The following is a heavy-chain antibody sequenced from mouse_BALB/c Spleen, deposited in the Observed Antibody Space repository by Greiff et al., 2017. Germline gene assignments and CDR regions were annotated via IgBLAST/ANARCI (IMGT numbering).Heavy chain of an antibody. D-gene: IGHD1-2*01. Sequence: QVQLQQSGPELVRPGVSVKISCKGSGYTFTDYAMHWVKQSHAKSLEWIGVISTYYGNTNYNQKFKGKATMTVDKSSSTAYMELARLTSKDSAIYYCAREGERLRFAYWGQGTLVTVSA. CDR2: ISTYYGNT. V-gene: IGHV1-67*01. CDR1: GYTFTDYA. CDR3: AREGERLRFAY. J-gene: IGHJ3*01.